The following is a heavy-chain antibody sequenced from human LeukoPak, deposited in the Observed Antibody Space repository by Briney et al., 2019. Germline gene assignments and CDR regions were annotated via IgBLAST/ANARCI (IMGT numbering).Heavy chain of an antibody. V-gene: IGHV3-20*04. D-gene: IGHD3-22*01. Sequence: GGSLRLSRAASGFTFDDYGMSWVRQAPGKGLEWVSGLNWNGGSTGYADSVKGRFTISRDNAKNSLYLQMNSLRAEDTALYYCARAKYYYDSSGYCDWGQGTLVTVSS. J-gene: IGHJ4*02. CDR2: LNWNGGST. CDR3: ARAKYYYDSSGYCD. CDR1: GFTFDDYG.